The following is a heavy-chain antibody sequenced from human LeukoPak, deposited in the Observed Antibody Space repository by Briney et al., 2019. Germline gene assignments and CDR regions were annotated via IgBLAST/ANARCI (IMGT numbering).Heavy chain of an antibody. CDR2: ISWNSGVI. D-gene: IGHD1-1*01. V-gene: IGHV3-9*01. CDR3: AKSRGTYLDQFDY. J-gene: IGHJ4*01. CDR1: GFTFDDYA. Sequence: PGGSLRLSCAASGFTFDDYAIHWVRQTPGKGLEWVSGISWNSGVIGYADSVKGRFTISRDNAKNSLYLQMSSLRDEDTALYYCAKSRGTYLDQFDYWGQGTLVTVSS.